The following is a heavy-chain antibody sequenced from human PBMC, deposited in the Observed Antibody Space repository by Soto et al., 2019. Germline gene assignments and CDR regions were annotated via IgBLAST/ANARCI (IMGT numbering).Heavy chain of an antibody. V-gene: IGHV3-74*01. D-gene: IGHD1-1*01. J-gene: IGHJ4*02. CDR1: GFNFSSYW. CDR2: INSDGSST. CDR3: AREIVTTGEYYFDS. Sequence: PGGSLRLSCAASGFNFSSYWMHWVRQATGKGLVWVSRINSDGSSTSYADSVKGRFTISRDTAKNTLYLQMNSLRAEDTAVYYCAREIVTTGEYYFDSWGQGTLVTVSS.